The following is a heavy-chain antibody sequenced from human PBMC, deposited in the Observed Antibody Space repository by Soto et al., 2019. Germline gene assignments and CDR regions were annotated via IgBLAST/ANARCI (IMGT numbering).Heavy chain of an antibody. D-gene: IGHD3-10*01. CDR1: GFTFRSYA. CDR2: ISGSGGST. J-gene: IGHJ4*02. Sequence: EVQLLESGGGLVQPGGSLRLSCAASGFTFRSYAMSWVRQAPGKGLEWVSAISGSGGSTYYADSVKGRFTISRDNSKNTLYLQMNSLRAEDTAVYYCAKDGPLFYYGSGSYFVYWGQGTLVTVSS. CDR3: AKDGPLFYYGSGSYFVY. V-gene: IGHV3-23*01.